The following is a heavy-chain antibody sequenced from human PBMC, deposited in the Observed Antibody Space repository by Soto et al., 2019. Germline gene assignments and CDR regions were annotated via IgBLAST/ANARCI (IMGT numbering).Heavy chain of an antibody. CDR2: IIPIFGTA. Sequence: QVQLVQSGAEVKKPGSSVKVSCKASGGTFSSYAISWVRQAPGQGLEWMGGIIPIFGTAKYAQKFQGRVTITADESTSTAYMDLSSLRSEDTAVYYCAGDAVPGYGAYHLDYCGQVTLVTVSS. J-gene: IGHJ4*02. D-gene: IGHD4-17*01. V-gene: IGHV1-69*12. CDR1: GGTFSSYA. CDR3: AGDAVPGYGAYHLDY.